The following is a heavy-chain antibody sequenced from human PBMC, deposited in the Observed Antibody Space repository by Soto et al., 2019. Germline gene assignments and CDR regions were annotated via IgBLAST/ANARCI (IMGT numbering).Heavy chain of an antibody. J-gene: IGHJ6*02. Sequence: SVPVSCNSSGGTFRSYGISWVLQAPGQGLEWMGGIIPIFGTANYAQKFQGRVTITADESTSTAYMELSSLRSEDTAVYYCARVTPFYGMDVWGQGTTVTVSS. V-gene: IGHV1-69*01. CDR3: ARVTPFYGMDV. CDR1: GGTFRSYG. CDR2: IIPIFGTA.